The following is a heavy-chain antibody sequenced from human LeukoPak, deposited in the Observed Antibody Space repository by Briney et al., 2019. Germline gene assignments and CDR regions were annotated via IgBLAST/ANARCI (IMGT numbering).Heavy chain of an antibody. J-gene: IGHJ4*02. V-gene: IGHV1-2*06. CDR3: ARGKAQGTTAGITRFDY. Sequence: ASVKVSCKASGYTFTGYYMHWVRQAPGQGLEWMGRINPNSGGTNYAQKFQGRVTMTRDTSISTAYMELSRLRSDDTAVYYCARGKAQGTTAGITRFDYWGQGTLVTVSS. CDR1: GYTFTGYY. D-gene: IGHD1-1*01. CDR2: INPNSGGT.